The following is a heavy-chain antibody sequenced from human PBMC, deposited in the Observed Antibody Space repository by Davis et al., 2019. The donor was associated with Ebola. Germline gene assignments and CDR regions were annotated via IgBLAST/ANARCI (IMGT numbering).Heavy chain of an antibody. Sequence: PGGSLRLSCPPPGFTFSDYGMHWVRQAPGKGLEWVAVVWYDGTHIDYGDSGKGRFTISRDNSKNTLFLQMNSLRAEDTAVYFCSREYSDYSFDYWGQGTLVTVSS. CDR2: VWYDGTHI. D-gene: IGHD4-11*01. J-gene: IGHJ4*02. CDR3: SREYSDYSFDY. V-gene: IGHV3-33*01. CDR1: GFTFSDYG.